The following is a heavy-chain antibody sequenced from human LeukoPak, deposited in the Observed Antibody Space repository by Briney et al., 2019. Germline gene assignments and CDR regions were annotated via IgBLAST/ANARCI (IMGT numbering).Heavy chain of an antibody. Sequence: GASVKFSRNASGYTFPHYYLHRGRPAPGQGLDWIGWINPNSGGENFALNFQGRVTMNRAKSISTAYMELSRLTSDDTAVYYCARGVGSSWFDPWGQGTLVTVSS. J-gene: IGHJ5*02. V-gene: IGHV1-2*02. D-gene: IGHD6-13*01. CDR3: ARGVGSSWFDP. CDR2: INPNSGGE. CDR1: GYTFPHYY.